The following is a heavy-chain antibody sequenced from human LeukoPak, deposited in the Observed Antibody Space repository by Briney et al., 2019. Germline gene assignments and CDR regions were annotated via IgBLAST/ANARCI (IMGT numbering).Heavy chain of an antibody. CDR1: GYTFTSYG. D-gene: IGHD1-26*01. CDR3: ARERRKGELSLVY. CDR2: INPNSGGT. V-gene: IGHV1-2*02. Sequence: ASVKVSCKASGYTFTSYGISWVRQAPGQGLEWMGWINPNSGGTNYAQKFQGRVTMTRDTSISTAYMELSRLRSDDTAVYYCARERRKGELSLVYWGQGTLVTVSS. J-gene: IGHJ4*02.